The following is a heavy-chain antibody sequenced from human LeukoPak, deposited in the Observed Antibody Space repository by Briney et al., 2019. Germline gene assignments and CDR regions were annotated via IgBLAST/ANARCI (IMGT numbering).Heavy chain of an antibody. CDR1: GFTFSSYA. V-gene: IGHV3-23*01. CDR2: LSGSSR. CDR3: AKVRFLEWLLTD. J-gene: IGHJ4*02. D-gene: IGHD3-3*01. Sequence: GGSLRLSCAASGFTFSSYAMSWVRQAPGKGLEWVSNLSGSSRYYADTVKGRFTISRDNSKNTLYLQMNSLSAEDTAVYYCAKVRFLEWLLTDWGQGTLVTVSS.